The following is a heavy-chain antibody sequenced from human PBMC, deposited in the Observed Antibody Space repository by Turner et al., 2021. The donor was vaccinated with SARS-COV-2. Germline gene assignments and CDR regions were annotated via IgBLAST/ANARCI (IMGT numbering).Heavy chain of an antibody. Sequence: QLQLQESGPGLVKASETLSLTCTVSGGSISSSSYYWGWIRQPPGKGLEWIGSIYYSGSTYYNPSLKSRVTISVDTSKNQFSLKLSSVTAADTAVYYCAGEEVVFRASHTLYYYGMDVWGQGTTVTVSS. J-gene: IGHJ6*02. CDR1: GGSISSSSYY. CDR2: IYYSGST. D-gene: IGHD3-22*01. V-gene: IGHV4-39*01. CDR3: AGEEVVFRASHTLYYYGMDV.